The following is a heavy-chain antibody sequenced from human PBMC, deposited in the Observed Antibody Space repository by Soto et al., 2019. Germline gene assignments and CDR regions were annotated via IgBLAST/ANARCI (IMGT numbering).Heavy chain of an antibody. CDR2: ITSSSSYI. CDR1: GFTFSSYS. V-gene: IGHV3-21*01. D-gene: IGHD3-10*01. CDR3: ARLSGENNYYYGMDV. Sequence: EVQLVESGGGLVKPGGSLRLSCAASGFTFSSYSINWVRQAPGKGLEWVSSITSSSSYIYYADSVKGRFTISRDNAKNSLYLQMNSLRAEDTAVYYCARLSGENNYYYGMDVWGQGTTVTVSS. J-gene: IGHJ6*02.